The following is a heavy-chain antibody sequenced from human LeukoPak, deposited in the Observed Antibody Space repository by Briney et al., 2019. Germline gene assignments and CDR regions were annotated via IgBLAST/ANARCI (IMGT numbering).Heavy chain of an antibody. CDR3: ARDGYNYYMDV. CDR1: GFTFSSYW. CDR2: INSDGSST. Sequence: PGGSLRLSCAAPGFTFSSYWMYWVRQAPGKGLVWVSRINSDGSSTSNADSVKGRFTISRDNAKNTLYLQMNSLRAEDTAVYYCARDGYNYYMDVWGKGTTVTVSS. J-gene: IGHJ6*03. V-gene: IGHV3-74*01.